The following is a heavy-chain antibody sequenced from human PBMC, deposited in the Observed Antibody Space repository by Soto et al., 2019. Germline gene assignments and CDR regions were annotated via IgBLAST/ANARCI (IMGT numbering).Heavy chain of an antibody. Sequence: QVQLGQSGAEVKKPGSSVKLSCKDSCATFISYAISWGRQSPGRGLEWIGGIIPVFGTANYTQQCQGRVNITADKSTSIGYMELSSLRSEDTALSYCARGTGTTYVTAFDYWGQGTLVTVSS. CDR1: CATFISYA. D-gene: IGHD2-21*02. CDR3: ARGTGTTYVTAFDY. J-gene: IGHJ4*02. V-gene: IGHV1-69*06. CDR2: IIPVFGTA.